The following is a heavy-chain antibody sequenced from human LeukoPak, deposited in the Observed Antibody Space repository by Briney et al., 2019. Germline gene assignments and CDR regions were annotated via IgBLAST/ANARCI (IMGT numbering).Heavy chain of an antibody. CDR2: IYTSGST. J-gene: IGHJ4*02. CDR3: ARHYYDSSGYYPWYFDY. CDR1: GGSISSGSYY. Sequence: PSETLSLTCTVSGGSISSGSYYWSWIRQPAGKGLEWIGRIYTSGSTNYNPSLKSRVTISVDTSKNQFSLKLTSVTAADTAVYYCARHYYDSSGYYPWYFDYCGQGTLVTVSS. V-gene: IGHV4-61*02. D-gene: IGHD3-22*01.